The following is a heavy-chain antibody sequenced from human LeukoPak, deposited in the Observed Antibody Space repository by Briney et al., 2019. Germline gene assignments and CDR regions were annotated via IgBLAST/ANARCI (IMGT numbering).Heavy chain of an antibody. J-gene: IGHJ6*03. CDR2: IYSSGST. CDR3: ARHTGVVVVAATPHYYYYYMDV. CDR1: GVSISRYY. V-gene: IGHV4-4*07. Sequence: PSETLSLTCTVSGVSISRYYWSWIRQPAGKGLEWIGRIYSSGSTTYNPSLKSRVTMSIDTSKNQFSLKLSSVTAADTAVYYCARHTGVVVVAATPHYYYYYMDVWGKGTTVTISS. D-gene: IGHD2-15*01.